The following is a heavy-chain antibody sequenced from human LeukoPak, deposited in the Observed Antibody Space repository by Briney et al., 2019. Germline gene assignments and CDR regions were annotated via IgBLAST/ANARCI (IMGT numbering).Heavy chain of an antibody. D-gene: IGHD6-19*01. J-gene: IGHJ4*02. V-gene: IGHV3-49*03. Sequence: PGGSLRLSCTASGFTFGDYAMSWFRQAPGEGLEWVGFIRSKAYGGTTEYAASVKGRFTISRDDSKSIAYLQMNSLKTEDTAVYYCTCSHSSGWYAAGYWGQGTLVTVSS. CDR1: GFTFGDYA. CDR2: IRSKAYGGTT. CDR3: TCSHSSGWYAAGY.